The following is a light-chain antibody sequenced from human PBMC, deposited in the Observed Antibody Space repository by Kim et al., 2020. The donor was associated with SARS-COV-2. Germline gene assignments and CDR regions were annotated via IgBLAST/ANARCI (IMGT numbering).Light chain of an antibody. CDR1: VLAKKY. J-gene: IGLJ3*02. CDR2: KDS. V-gene: IGLV3-27*01. CDR3: YSAADNNLGV. Sequence: YELTQPSSVSVSPGQTARITCSGDVLAKKYARWFQQKPGQAPVLVIYKDSERPSGIPERFSGSSSGTTVTLTISGAQVEDEADYYCYSAADNNLGVFGGGTKVTVL.